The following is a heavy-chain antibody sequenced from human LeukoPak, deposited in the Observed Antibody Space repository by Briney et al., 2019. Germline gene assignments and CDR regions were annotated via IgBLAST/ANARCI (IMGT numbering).Heavy chain of an antibody. CDR2: IYYSGST. Sequence: PSETLSLTCTVSGGSIIGYYWTWIRQPPGKGLEWIGYIYYSGSTNHNPSLKSRVTISVDTSKNQFSLKLSSVTAADTAVYYCATYARELYYFDYWGQGTLVTVSS. CDR3: ATYARELYYFDY. V-gene: IGHV4-59*12. D-gene: IGHD3-10*02. CDR1: GGSIIGYY. J-gene: IGHJ4*02.